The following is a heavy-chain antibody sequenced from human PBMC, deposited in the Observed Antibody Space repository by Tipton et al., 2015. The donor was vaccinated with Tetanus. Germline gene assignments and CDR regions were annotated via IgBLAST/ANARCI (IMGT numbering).Heavy chain of an antibody. CDR2: ISHDGSNE. D-gene: IGHD6-19*01. CDR1: GFTFSSYS. V-gene: IGHV3-30*18. CDR3: AKLKQWTQPDY. J-gene: IGHJ4*02. Sequence: SLRLSCATSGFTFSSYSMTWVRQAPGKGLEWVAYISHDGSNEHLVDSVKGRFTISRDNSKNTLYLQMNSLRPEDTAVYYCAKLKQWTQPDYWGRGTLVTVS.